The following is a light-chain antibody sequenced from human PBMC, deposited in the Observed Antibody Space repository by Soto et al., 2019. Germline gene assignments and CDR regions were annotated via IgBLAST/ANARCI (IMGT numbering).Light chain of an antibody. Sequence: QSALTQARSVSGSPGQSVTFSCTGTSSDVGGYDYVSWYQQHPGKAPKLMIYDVSKRPSGVPDRFSGSKSGNTASLTISGLQAEDEADYYCCSFAGTSYVFGAGTKSPS. V-gene: IGLV2-11*01. CDR3: CSFAGTSYV. CDR2: DVS. J-gene: IGLJ1*01. CDR1: SSDVGGYDY.